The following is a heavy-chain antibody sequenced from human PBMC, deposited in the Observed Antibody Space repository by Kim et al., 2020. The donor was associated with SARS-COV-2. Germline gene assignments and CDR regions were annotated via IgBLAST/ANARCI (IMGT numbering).Heavy chain of an antibody. D-gene: IGHD6-13*01. Sequence: GGSLRLSCAASGFTFSDYNMNWIRQAPGKGLEWVSYISRSGSSIYYADSVKGRFTISRDNSKNSLYLQMNSLRAEDTAAYYCAREGSGYISSWFFDYWG. V-gene: IGHV3-11*04. CDR1: GFTFSDYN. CDR3: AREGSGYISSWFFDY. J-gene: IGHJ4*01. CDR2: ISRSGSSI.